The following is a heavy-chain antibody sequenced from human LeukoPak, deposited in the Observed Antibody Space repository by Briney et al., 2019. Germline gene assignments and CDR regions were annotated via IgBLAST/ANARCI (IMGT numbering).Heavy chain of an antibody. J-gene: IGHJ4*02. CDR3: AGISYSGTWPVGY. Sequence: PGGSLRLSCVASGFSFSNYAMSWVRQAPGTGLERVSAISGGGGTTYTADSVKGRFTISRDNSKNTIYLEMNTLTVEDTAVYYCAGISYSGTWPVGYWGQGALVTVTA. CDR2: ISGGGGTT. CDR1: GFSFSNYA. V-gene: IGHV3-23*01. D-gene: IGHD6-25*01.